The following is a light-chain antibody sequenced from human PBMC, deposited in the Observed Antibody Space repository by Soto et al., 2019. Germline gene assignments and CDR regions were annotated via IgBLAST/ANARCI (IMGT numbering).Light chain of an antibody. CDR1: QSISSW. CDR2: DAS. J-gene: IGKJ1*01. V-gene: IGKV1-5*01. CDR3: QQYNSYST. Sequence: DIQMTQSPSTLSASVGERVTITCRASQSISSWLAWYQQKPGKAPKLLIYDASSLESGVPSRFSGSGSGTEFTLTISNLQPDDFATYYCQQYNSYSTFGQGTKVEIK.